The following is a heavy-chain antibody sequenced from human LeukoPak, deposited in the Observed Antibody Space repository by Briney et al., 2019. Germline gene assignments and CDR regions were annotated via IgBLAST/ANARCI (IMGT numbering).Heavy chain of an antibody. V-gene: IGHV3-9*01. CDR2: ISWNSGST. CDR3: AKAPSSSGWRYFDY. CDR1: GFMFDDYA. J-gene: IGHJ4*02. Sequence: PGGSLRLSCAASGFMFDDYAMHWVRQAPGKGLEWVSGISWNSGSTGYADSVKGRFTISRDNAKSSLYLQMNSLRAEDTALYYCAKAPSSSGWRYFDYWGQGTLVAVSS. D-gene: IGHD6-19*01.